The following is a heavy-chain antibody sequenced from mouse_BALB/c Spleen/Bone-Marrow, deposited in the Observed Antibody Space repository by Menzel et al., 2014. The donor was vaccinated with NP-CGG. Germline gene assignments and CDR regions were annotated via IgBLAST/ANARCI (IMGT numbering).Heavy chain of an antibody. J-gene: IGHJ3*01. D-gene: IGHD4-1*01. Sequence: QVQLQQSGVELVRPGTSVKVSCKASGYAFTNYWIDWVKQRPGQGLEWIGVINPGSGGINYNEKFKGKATLTADKSSNTAYMQLSGLTSDDSGVYFWARELGGGFAYWGQGPLVTVSA. CDR1: GYAFTNYW. CDR3: ARELGGGFAY. V-gene: IGHV1-54*01. CDR2: INPGSGGI.